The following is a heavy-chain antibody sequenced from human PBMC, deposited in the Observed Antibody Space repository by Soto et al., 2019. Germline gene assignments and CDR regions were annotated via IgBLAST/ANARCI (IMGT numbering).Heavy chain of an antibody. CDR1: GYTFTSYY. J-gene: IGHJ4*02. CDR3: ARAGSDIVVVVTASTGGYFDY. Sequence: QVQLVQSGAEVEKPGASVKLSCKASGYTFTSYYIHWVRQAPGQGLEWMGILNPTSGSTTYAQKFQGRVAMTRDTSTSTVYMELSSLRSEDTAVYYCARAGSDIVVVVTASTGGYFDYWGQGTLVTVSS. V-gene: IGHV1-46*01. CDR2: LNPTSGST. D-gene: IGHD2-15*01.